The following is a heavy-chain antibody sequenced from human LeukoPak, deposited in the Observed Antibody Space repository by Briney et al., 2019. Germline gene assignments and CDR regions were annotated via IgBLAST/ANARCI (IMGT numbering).Heavy chain of an antibody. V-gene: IGHV1-69*05. J-gene: IGHJ4*02. Sequence: SVKVSCKASGGTFSSYAISWVRQAPGQGLEWMGGIIPIFGTANYAQKFQGRVTITTDESTSTAYMELSSLRSEDTAVYYCARTAETIYYYGSSGYEPTFDYWGQGTLVTVSS. CDR2: IIPIFGTA. D-gene: IGHD3-22*01. CDR1: GGTFSSYA. CDR3: ARTAETIYYYGSSGYEPTFDY.